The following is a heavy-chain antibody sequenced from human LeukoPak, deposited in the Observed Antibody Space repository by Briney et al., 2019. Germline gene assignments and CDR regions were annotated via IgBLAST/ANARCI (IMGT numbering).Heavy chain of an antibody. J-gene: IGHJ6*03. D-gene: IGHD2-2*02. CDR2: IYSGGST. Sequence: GGSLRLSCAASGFTVSSNYMSWVRQAPGKGLEWVSVIYSGGSTYYADSVKGRFTISRDNSKNTLYLQMNSRRAEDTAVYYCARDRPGRGVVVPAGIVRRSGYMDVWGKGTTVTVSS. V-gene: IGHV3-66*02. CDR3: ARDRPGRGVVVPAGIVRRSGYMDV. CDR1: GFTVSSNY.